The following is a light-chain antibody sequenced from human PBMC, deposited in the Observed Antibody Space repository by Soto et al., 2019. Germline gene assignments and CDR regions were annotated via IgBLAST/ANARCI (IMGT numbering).Light chain of an antibody. CDR3: QQYSSYPLT. Sequence: DIQVTQSPSTLSASVGDRVTITCRASQNINNWLAWYQQKPGKAPNFLIYDASSLESGVPSRFSGSGSGTEFTLTISSLQPDDSATYYWQQYSSYPLTFGQGTKLEIK. J-gene: IGKJ2*01. CDR2: DAS. CDR1: QNINNW. V-gene: IGKV1-5*01.